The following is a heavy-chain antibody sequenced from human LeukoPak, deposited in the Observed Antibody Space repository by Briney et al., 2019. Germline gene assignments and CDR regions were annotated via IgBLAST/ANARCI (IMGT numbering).Heavy chain of an antibody. CDR3: AKSRGVTAMAAFDY. CDR2: ISYDGSNK. CDR1: GFTFSSYG. Sequence: GGSLRLSCAASGFTFSSYGMHWVRQAPGKGLEWVAVISYDGSNKCYADSVKGRFTISRDNSKNTLYLQMNSLRAEDTALYYCAKSRGVTAMAAFDYWGQETLVTVSS. J-gene: IGHJ4*02. V-gene: IGHV3-30*18. D-gene: IGHD5-18*01.